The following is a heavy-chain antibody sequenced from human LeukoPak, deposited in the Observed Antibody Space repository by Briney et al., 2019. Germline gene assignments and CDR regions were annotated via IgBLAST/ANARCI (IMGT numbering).Heavy chain of an antibody. CDR2: ISYDGSNK. CDR1: GFTFSSYA. Sequence: GRSLRLSCAASGFTFSSYAMHWARQAPGKGLEWVAVISYDGSNKYYADSVKGRFTISRDNSKNTLYLQMNSLRAEDTAVYYCARDGPRPYDILTGYYYRDWFDPWGQGTLVTVSS. CDR3: ARDGPRPYDILTGYYYRDWFDP. D-gene: IGHD3-9*01. V-gene: IGHV3-30*04. J-gene: IGHJ5*02.